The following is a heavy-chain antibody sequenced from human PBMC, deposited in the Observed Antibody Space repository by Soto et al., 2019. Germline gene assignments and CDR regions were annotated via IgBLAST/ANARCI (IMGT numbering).Heavy chain of an antibody. CDR2: IWYDGINK. V-gene: IGHV3-33*01. Sequence: GGSLRLSCAASGFTFNTYCIHWVRQAPCRGLEWVAVIWYDGINKYYADSVKGRFTISRDNSKNTMYLQMNSLRAEDTAVYYWVRIACTRGSCRPYSSYDMDGCGRVTTITVCS. D-gene: IGHD2-15*01. CDR1: GFTFNTYC. J-gene: IGHJ6*02. CDR3: VRIACTRGSCRPYSSYDMDG.